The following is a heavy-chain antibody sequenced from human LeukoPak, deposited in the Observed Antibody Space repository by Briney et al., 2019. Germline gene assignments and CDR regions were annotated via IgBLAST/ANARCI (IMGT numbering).Heavy chain of an antibody. CDR2: IYYSGST. CDR3: ASKIWFGELLRDY. D-gene: IGHD3-10*01. J-gene: IGHJ4*02. Sequence: SETLSLTCTVSGGSISSSSYYWGWIRQPPGKGLEWIGSIYYSGSTYYNPSLKSRVTISVDTSKNQFSLKLSSVTAADTAVYYCASKIWFGELLRDYWGQGTLVTVSS. V-gene: IGHV4-39*01. CDR1: GGSISSSSYY.